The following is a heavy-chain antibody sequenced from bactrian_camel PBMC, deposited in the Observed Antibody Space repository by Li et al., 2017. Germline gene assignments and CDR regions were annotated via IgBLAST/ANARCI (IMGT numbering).Heavy chain of an antibody. J-gene: IGHJ4*01. V-gene: IGHV3S55*01. Sequence: HVQLVESGGGSVQAGGSLTLSCTASGVTSDVSHLGWFRQAPGDECELVSTISDDGSEYYSESVKGRFTISKDNAHNTLILQMNNLKPEDTAMYYCAADRYGGSWNLGALCVRTEQKHNYWGQGTQVTVS. CDR2: ISDDGSE. D-gene: IGHD6*01. CDR1: GVTSDVSH. CDR3: AADRYGGSWNLGALCVRTEQKHNY.